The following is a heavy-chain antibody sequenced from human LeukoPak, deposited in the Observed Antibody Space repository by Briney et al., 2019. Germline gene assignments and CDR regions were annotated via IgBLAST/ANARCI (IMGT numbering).Heavy chain of an antibody. D-gene: IGHD3-3*01. V-gene: IGHV4-34*01. CDR2: INHSGST. CDR1: GGSFSGYY. CDR3: ARGSRYDFWSGYYGPRGMDV. J-gene: IGHJ6*02. Sequence: SSETLSLTCAVYGGSFSGYYWSWIRQPPGKGLEWIGEINHSGSTNYNPSLKSRVTISVDTSKNQFSLKLSSVTVADTAVYYCARGSRYDFWSGYYGPRGMDVWGQGTTVTVSS.